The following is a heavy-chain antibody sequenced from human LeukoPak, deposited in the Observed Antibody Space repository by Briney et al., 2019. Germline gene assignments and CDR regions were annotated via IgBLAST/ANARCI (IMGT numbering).Heavy chain of an antibody. Sequence: GESLKISCKGSGYSFTNYWIGWVRQMPGKGLEWMGIIYPGDSYTTYSPSFQGQVTISADKSISTAYLQWSSLKASDTAMYFCQRRGDYDYSFDFWGQGTLVTVSS. J-gene: IGHJ4*02. CDR1: GYSFTNYW. CDR2: IYPGDSYT. D-gene: IGHD5-12*01. V-gene: IGHV5-51*01. CDR3: QRRGDYDYSFDF.